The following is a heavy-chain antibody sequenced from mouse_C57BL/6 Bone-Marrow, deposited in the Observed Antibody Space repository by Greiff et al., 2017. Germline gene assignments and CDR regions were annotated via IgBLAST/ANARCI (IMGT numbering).Heavy chain of an antibody. CDR1: GYTFTSYW. CDR2: IYPGSGST. D-gene: IGHD2-4*01. V-gene: IGHV1-55*01. J-gene: IGHJ2*01. Sequence: QVQLQQPGAELVKPGASVKMSCKASGYTFTSYWITWVKQRPGQGLEWIGDIYPGSGSTNYNEKFKSKATLTVDTSSSTAYMQLSLLNSEDSAVYYCASMITWTGFDYGGQGTTLTVSS. CDR3: ASMITWTGFDY.